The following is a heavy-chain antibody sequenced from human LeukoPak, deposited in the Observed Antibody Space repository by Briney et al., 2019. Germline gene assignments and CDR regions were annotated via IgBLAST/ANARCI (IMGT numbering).Heavy chain of an antibody. J-gene: IGHJ4*02. D-gene: IGHD4-17*01. CDR1: GGSISRSSW. V-gene: IGHV4-4*02. CDR3: ASPEDYGDYRAFDY. CDR2: IYHSGST. Sequence: SGTLSLTCAVSGGSISRSSWWSWVRQPPGKGLEWIGEIYHSGSTNYNPSLKSRVTISVDKSKNQFSLKLSSVTAADTAVYYCASPEDYGDYRAFDYWGQGTLVTVSS.